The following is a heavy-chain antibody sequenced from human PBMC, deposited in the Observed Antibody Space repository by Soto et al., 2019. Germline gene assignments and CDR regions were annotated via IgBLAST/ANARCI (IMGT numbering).Heavy chain of an antibody. D-gene: IGHD2-2*01. CDR2: IIPISGTA. CDR3: ARSQGSSTSLGIYSDYYYGMDV. Sequence: QVQLVQSGAEVKKPGSSVKVSCKASGGTFSSYAISWVRQAPGQGLEWMGGIIPISGTANYAQKFQGRVTITADESTSTAYMELSSLRSEDTAVYYCARSQGSSTSLGIYSDYYYGMDVWGQGTTVTVSS. V-gene: IGHV1-69*01. CDR1: GGTFSSYA. J-gene: IGHJ6*02.